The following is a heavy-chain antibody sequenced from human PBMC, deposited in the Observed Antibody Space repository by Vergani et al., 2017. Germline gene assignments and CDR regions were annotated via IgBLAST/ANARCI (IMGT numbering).Heavy chain of an antibody. J-gene: IGHJ5*02. CDR3: ARAPGRRCSGGSCYSSFRWFDP. Sequence: QVQLVQSGAEVKKPGASVKVSCWASGYTFIEYDIDWVRQAAGQGLEWKGWMNPKSGNSGFAQKFQGRVTMTRDTSISTAYMELNSLTSEDTAVYYCARAPGRRCSGGSCYSSFRWFDPWGQGTLVTVFS. D-gene: IGHD2-15*01. V-gene: IGHV1-8*01. CDR1: GYTFIEYD. CDR2: MNPKSGNS.